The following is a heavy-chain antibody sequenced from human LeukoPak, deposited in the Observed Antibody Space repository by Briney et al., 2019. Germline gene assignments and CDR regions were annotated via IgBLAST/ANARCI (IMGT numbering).Heavy chain of an antibody. CDR3: ARVISAGLFLDYYYYMDV. J-gene: IGHJ6*03. D-gene: IGHD2-21*01. CDR1: GGSFSGYY. CDR2: INHSGST. Sequence: SETLSLTCAVYGGSFSGYYWSWIRQPPGKGLEWIGEINHSGSTNYNPSLKSRVTISVDTSKNQFSLKLSSVTAADTAVYYCARVISAGLFLDYYYYMDVWGKGTTVTVSS. V-gene: IGHV4-34*01.